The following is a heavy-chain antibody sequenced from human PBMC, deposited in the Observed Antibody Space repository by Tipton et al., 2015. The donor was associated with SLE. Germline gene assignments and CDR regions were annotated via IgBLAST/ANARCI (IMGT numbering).Heavy chain of an antibody. V-gene: IGHV4-4*07. CDR2: IYTSGST. CDR1: DGSLSSYY. D-gene: IGHD1-26*01. CDR3: ALYGNYFDY. J-gene: IGHJ4*02. Sequence: TLSLTCPVSDGSLSSYYWSWIRQPAGKGLEWIGRIYTSGSTNYNPSLKSRVTMSVDTSKNQFSLKLSSVTAADTAVYYCALYGNYFDYWGQGTLVTVSS.